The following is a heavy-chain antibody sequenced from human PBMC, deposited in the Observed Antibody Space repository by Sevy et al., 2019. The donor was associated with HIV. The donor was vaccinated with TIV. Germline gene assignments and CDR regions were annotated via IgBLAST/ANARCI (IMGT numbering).Heavy chain of an antibody. CDR3: ARGGGNGWYYFDY. CDR1: GGTFSSYG. V-gene: IGHV1-69*13. CDR2: IIPILGTV. Sequence: ASVKVSFKASGGTFSSYGMSWVRQAPGQGLEWMGGIIPILGTVNYAQKFQGRVTITADESTKTAYMELSSLRSEDTAVYYCARGGGNGWYYFDYWGQETLVTVSS. J-gene: IGHJ4*02. D-gene: IGHD6-19*01.